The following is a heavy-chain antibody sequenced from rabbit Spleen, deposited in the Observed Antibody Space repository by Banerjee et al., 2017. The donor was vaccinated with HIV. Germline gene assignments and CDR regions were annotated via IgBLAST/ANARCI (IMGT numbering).Heavy chain of an antibody. CDR2: INAVTGKA. CDR1: GFSFSNKAV. CDR3: ARDLVAVIGWNFNL. J-gene: IGHJ4*01. D-gene: IGHD1-1*01. V-gene: IGHV1S45*01. Sequence: QEQLVESGGGLVRPEGSLKLSCTASGFSFSNKAVMCWVRQAPGKGLQWIACINAVTGKAVYATWAKGRFTFSKTSSTPVTLQMTSLTAADTATYFCARDLVAVIGWNFNLWGQGTLVTVS.